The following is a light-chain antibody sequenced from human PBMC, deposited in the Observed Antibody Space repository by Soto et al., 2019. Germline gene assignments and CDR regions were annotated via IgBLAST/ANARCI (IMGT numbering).Light chain of an antibody. V-gene: IGLV2-14*03. Sequence: QSALTQPASVSGSPGQSITISCTGTSSDIGSYNYVSWYQQHPGQAPKLMIYDVTNRPSGVSNRFSGSKSGNTASLTISGLQAEDEADYYCSSPRSSSFYVFGPGTKVTVL. CDR1: SSDIGSYNY. CDR2: DVT. CDR3: SSPRSSSFYV. J-gene: IGLJ1*01.